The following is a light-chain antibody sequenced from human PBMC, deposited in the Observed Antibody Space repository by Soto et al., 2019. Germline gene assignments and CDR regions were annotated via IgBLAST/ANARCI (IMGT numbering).Light chain of an antibody. CDR3: QQSYTTPFT. Sequence: DIQMTQSPSSLSASVGDRVTLTCRANEYIITYLNWYQQKPGKAPKLLIYGASNLQSGAPSRFSGSGSGTDFTLTISSLHPEDFAIYYCQQSYTTPFTFGPGTRLDI. CDR2: GAS. CDR1: EYIITY. V-gene: IGKV1-39*01. J-gene: IGKJ3*01.